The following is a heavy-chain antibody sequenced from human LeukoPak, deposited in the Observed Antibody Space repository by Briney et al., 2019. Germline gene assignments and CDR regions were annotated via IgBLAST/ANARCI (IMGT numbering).Heavy chain of an antibody. CDR1: EFPFSGSA. V-gene: IGHV3-73*01. J-gene: IGHJ4*02. CDR2: IRSTVNDYAT. CDR3: AKPFYCSSTSCFSFDY. Sequence: GGSLRLSCAASEFPFSGSALHWVRQASGKGLEWVGRIRSTVNDYATAYAASVKGRFTISRDNSKNTLYLQMNSLRAEDTAVYYCAKPFYCSSTSCFSFDYWGQGTLVTVPS. D-gene: IGHD2-2*01.